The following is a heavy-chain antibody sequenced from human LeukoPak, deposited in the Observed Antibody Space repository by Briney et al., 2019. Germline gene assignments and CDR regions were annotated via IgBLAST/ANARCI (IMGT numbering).Heavy chain of an antibody. V-gene: IGHV1-69*06. CDR3: ARSLFRFLEWSYRSYYYYYMDV. CDR2: IIPIFGTV. J-gene: IGHJ6*03. Sequence: RASVKVSCKASGYTFTGYYMHWVRQAPGQGLEWMGGIIPIFGTVNYAQKFQGRVTITADKSTSTAYMELSSLRSEDTAVYFCARSLFRFLEWSYRSYYYYYMDVWGKGTTVTVSS. D-gene: IGHD3-3*01. CDR1: GYTFTGYY.